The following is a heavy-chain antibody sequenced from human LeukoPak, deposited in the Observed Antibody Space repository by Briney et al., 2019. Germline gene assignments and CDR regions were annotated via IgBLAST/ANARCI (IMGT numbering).Heavy chain of an antibody. D-gene: IGHD1-1*01. V-gene: IGHV1-2*02. Sequence: ASVKVSCKASGYTFTGYYLHWVRQAPGQGLEWMGWINPNSGGTNYAQKFQGRVTMTRDTSISTAYMELSRLRFDDTAVYYCARETGTTFRGMDVWGQGTTVTVSS. CDR2: INPNSGGT. J-gene: IGHJ6*02. CDR1: GYTFTGYY. CDR3: ARETGTTFRGMDV.